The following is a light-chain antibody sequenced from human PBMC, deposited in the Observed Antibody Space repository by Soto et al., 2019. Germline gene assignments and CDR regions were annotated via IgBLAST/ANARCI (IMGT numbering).Light chain of an antibody. J-gene: IGKJ1*01. V-gene: IGKV1-5*01. CDR1: QSISNW. CDR3: QQYNSYSRT. Sequence: DIPMTQSPSTLSASVGDKVTITCRASQSISNWLAWYQHKPGKAPKVVIYDATSLESGVPSRFSGSGSGIEFTLTISSLQADDFATYYCQQYNSYSRTFGQGTKVEIK. CDR2: DAT.